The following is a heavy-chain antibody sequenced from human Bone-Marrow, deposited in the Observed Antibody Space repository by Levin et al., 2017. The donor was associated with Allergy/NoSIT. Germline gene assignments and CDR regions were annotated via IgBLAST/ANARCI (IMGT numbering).Heavy chain of an antibody. D-gene: IGHD3-10*01. Sequence: LSLTCAASGFTFSTYNMHWVRQAPGKGLEWVSAISGSGDSTYYADSVKGRFTISRDNSKNTVYLQMNSLRDGDTALYYCAKGLIGGDPDSWGQGTLVTVSS. CDR1: GFTFSTYN. J-gene: IGHJ4*02. CDR3: AKGLIGGDPDS. CDR2: ISGSGDST. V-gene: IGHV3-23*01.